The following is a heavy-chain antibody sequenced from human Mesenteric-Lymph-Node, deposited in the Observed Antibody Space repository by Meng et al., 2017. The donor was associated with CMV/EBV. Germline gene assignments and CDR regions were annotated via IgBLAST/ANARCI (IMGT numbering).Heavy chain of an antibody. J-gene: IGHJ4*02. D-gene: IGHD3-22*01. V-gene: IGHV3-19*01. CDR3: ARGLTYYYDSSGYYI. CDR1: GFTFSTYG. CDR2: VSWNGSRT. Sequence: GGSLRLSCAASGFTFSTYGMHWVRQAPGKGLEWVSGVSWNGSRTHYADSVKGRFIISRDNSRNFLYQQMNSLRPEDMAVYYCARGLTYYYDSSGYYIWGQGTLVTVSS.